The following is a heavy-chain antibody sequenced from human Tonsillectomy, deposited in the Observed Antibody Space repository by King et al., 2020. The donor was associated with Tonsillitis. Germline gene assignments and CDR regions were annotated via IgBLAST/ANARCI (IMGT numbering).Heavy chain of an antibody. Sequence: VQLVESGGGLVKPGGSLRLSCAASGFTFSSYSMNWVRQAPGKGLEWVSSISSSSSYIYYADSEKGRFTISRDNAKNSLYLQMNSLRAEDTAVYYCARDRESSKDYGSSGYHPFDYWGQGTLVTVSS. V-gene: IGHV3-21*01. CDR1: GFTFSSYS. D-gene: IGHD3-22*01. CDR2: ISSSSSYI. CDR3: ARDRESSKDYGSSGYHPFDY. J-gene: IGHJ4*02.